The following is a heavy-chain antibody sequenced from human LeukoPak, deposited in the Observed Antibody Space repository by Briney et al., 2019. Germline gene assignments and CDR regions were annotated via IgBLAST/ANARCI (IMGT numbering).Heavy chain of an antibody. CDR3: ARGDSSGYYYLVAFDI. V-gene: IGHV4-59*01. D-gene: IGHD3-22*01. CDR2: IYYSGST. CDR1: GGSISSYY. Sequence: PSETLSLTCTVSGGSISSYYWSWTRQPPGKGLEWIGYIYYSGSTNYNPSLKSRVTISVDTSKNQFSLKLSSVTAADTAVYYCARGDSSGYYYLVAFDIWGQGTMVTVSS. J-gene: IGHJ3*02.